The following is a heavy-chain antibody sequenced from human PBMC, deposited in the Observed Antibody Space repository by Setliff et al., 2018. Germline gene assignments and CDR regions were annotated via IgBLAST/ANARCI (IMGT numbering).Heavy chain of an antibody. D-gene: IGHD3-10*01. CDR2: VDPEDGHT. CDR1: GYTFTDYY. CDR3: TTGLRHGVPYFDL. J-gene: IGHJ4*02. Sequence: ASVKVSCKASGYTFTDYYMHWVQQAPGKGPEWMGRVDPEDGHTKYAEKFQGRITISADMSLDIAHMELGSLTSEDTAAYYCTTGLRHGVPYFDLWGQGTLVTVS. V-gene: IGHV1-69-2*01.